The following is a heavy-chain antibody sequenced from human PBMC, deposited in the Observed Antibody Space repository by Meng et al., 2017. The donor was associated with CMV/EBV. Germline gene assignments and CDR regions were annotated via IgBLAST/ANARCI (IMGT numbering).Heavy chain of an antibody. Sequence: GESLKISCAASGFTFSSYSMNWVRQAPGKGLEWVSSTSSSSSYIYYADSVKGRFTISRDNAKNSLYLQMNSLRAEGTAVYYCARDSLYGGYYYGMDVWGQGTTVTVSS. CDR3: ARDSLYGGYYYGMDV. V-gene: IGHV3-21*01. D-gene: IGHD2/OR15-2a*01. CDR1: GFTFSSYS. J-gene: IGHJ6*02. CDR2: TSSSSSYI.